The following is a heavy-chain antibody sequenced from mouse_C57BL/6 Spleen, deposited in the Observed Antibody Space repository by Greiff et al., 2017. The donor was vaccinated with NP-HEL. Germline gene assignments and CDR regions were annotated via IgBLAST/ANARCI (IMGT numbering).Heavy chain of an antibody. Sequence: EVKLVESGGGLVQPGGSLSLSCAASGFTFTDYYMSWVRQPPGKALEWLGFIRNKANGYTTEYSASVKGRFTISRDNSQSILYLQMNALRAEDSATYYCARSSYYYGSSYSRYWYFDVWGTGTTVTVSS. CDR3: ARSSYYYGSSYSRYWYFDV. J-gene: IGHJ1*03. CDR1: GFTFTDYY. CDR2: IRNKANGYTT. D-gene: IGHD1-1*01. V-gene: IGHV7-3*01.